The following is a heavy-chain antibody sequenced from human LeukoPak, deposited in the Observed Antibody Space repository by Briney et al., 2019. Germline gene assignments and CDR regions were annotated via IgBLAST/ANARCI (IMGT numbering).Heavy chain of an antibody. Sequence: GGSLRLSCSASGFTFSSYAMSWVRQAPGKGLEWVSAISGSGGSTYYADSVKGRFTISRDNSKNTLYLQMNSLRAEDTAVYYCAKKGAAADYYFDYWGQGTLVTVSS. CDR2: ISGSGGST. V-gene: IGHV3-23*01. J-gene: IGHJ4*02. D-gene: IGHD6-13*01. CDR1: GFTFSSYA. CDR3: AKKGAAADYYFDY.